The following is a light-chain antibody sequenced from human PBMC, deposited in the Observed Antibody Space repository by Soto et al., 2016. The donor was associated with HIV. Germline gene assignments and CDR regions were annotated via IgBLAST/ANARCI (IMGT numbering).Light chain of an antibody. J-gene: IGLJ1*01. V-gene: IGLV3-25*03. CDR3: QSADSSGTYV. Sequence: SYELTQPPSVSLSPGQTARITCSGDALPKEYAYWYQLKPGQAPMLVIYKDSERPSGIPERFSGSSSGTTVTLTISGVRAEDEADYYCQSADSSGTYVFGTGTKVTVL. CDR1: ALPKEY. CDR2: KDS.